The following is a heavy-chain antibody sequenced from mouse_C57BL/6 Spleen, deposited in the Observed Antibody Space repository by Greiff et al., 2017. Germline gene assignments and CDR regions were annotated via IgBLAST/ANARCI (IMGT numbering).Heavy chain of an antibody. V-gene: IGHV2-2*01. D-gene: IGHD1-1*01. J-gene: IGHJ4*01. CDR2: IWSGGST. CDR1: GFSLTSYG. Sequence: VKLMESGPGLVQPSQSLSITCTVSGFSLTSYGVHWVRQSPGKGLEWLGVIWSGGSTDYNAAFISRLSISKDNSKSQVFFKMNSLQADDTAIYYCACPYYGSSPYYAMDYWGQGTSVTVSS. CDR3: ACPYYGSSPYYAMDY.